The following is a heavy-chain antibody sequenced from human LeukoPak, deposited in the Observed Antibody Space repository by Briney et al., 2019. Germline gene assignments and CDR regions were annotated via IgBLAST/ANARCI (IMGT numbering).Heavy chain of an antibody. J-gene: IGHJ4*02. CDR3: ARDGDGYNSLGY. CDR2: FSLGETT. Sequence: SETLSLTCSVSGASITTYSWNWLRQSPGKGLEWIGYFSLGETTSYTSSLKSRVIISRDTSKNQVSLKLTSVTAADTAVYYCARDGDGYNSLGYWGQGTLVTVSS. V-gene: IGHV4-59*12. D-gene: IGHD5-24*01. CDR1: GASITTYS.